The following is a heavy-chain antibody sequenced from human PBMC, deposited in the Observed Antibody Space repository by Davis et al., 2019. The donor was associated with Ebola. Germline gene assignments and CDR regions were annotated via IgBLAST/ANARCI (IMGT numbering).Heavy chain of an antibody. D-gene: IGHD2-2*02. CDR3: AKVADCSSTSCYTPYYYYGMDV. CDR2: ISGDGGST. CDR1: GFTFDDYA. Sequence: PGGSLRLSCAASGFTFDDYAMHWVRQAPGKGLEWVSLISGDGGSTYYADSVKGRFTISRDNSKNSLYLQMNSLRTEDTALYYCAKVADCSSTSCYTPYYYYGMDVWGQGTTVTVSS. V-gene: IGHV3-43*02. J-gene: IGHJ6*02.